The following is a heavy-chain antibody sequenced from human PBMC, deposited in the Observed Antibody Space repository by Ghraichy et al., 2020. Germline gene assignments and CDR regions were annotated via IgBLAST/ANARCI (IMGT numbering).Heavy chain of an antibody. CDR2: IGYTGGST. CDR1: GFTFSSYA. CDR3: AKLLEGHCSSPIDF. Sequence: GGSLRLSCAASGFTFSSYAMSWVRQAPGKGLEWVSAIGYTGGSTYYSDSVKGRFTISRDNSKNTLYLQMNSLRAGDTAMYNCAKLLEGHCSSPIDFWGQGTLVTVSS. D-gene: IGHD2-2*01. J-gene: IGHJ4*02. V-gene: IGHV3-23*01.